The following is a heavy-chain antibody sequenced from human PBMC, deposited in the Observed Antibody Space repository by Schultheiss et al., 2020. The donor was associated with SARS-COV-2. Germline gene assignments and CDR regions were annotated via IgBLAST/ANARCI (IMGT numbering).Heavy chain of an antibody. J-gene: IGHJ4*02. CDR1: GGTFSSYA. CDR2: INPNSGGT. Sequence: ASVKVSCKASGGTFSSYAISWVRQAPGQGLEWMGWINPNSGGTNYAQKFQGRVTMTRDTSISTAYMELSRLRSDDTAVYYCAREGGLRSIDYWGQGTLVTVSS. CDR3: AREGGLRSIDY. D-gene: IGHD3/OR15-3a*01. V-gene: IGHV1-2*02.